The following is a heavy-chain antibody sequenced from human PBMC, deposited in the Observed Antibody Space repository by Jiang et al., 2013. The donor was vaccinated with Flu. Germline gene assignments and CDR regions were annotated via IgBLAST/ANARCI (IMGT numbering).Heavy chain of an antibody. CDR3: ASLVVVVAATQNAVDP. CDR2: ISYDGSNK. J-gene: IGHJ5*02. CDR1: GFTFSAYC. D-gene: IGHD2-15*01. Sequence: RSLRLSCAASGFTFSAYCVHWVRQAPGKGLEWVAVISYDGSNKYYADSVKGRFTISRDNSKNTLYLQMNSLRAEDTAVYYCASLVVVVAATQNAVDPWGQGTLVTVSS. V-gene: IGHV3-30-3*01.